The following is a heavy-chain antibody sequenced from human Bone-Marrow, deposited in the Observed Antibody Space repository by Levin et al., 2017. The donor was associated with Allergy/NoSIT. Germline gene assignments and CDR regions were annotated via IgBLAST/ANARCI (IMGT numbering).Heavy chain of an antibody. CDR2: IKLDGSGR. CDR1: GFTFSLYW. J-gene: IGHJ4*02. V-gene: IGHV3-7*01. CDR3: ARGTSDWPGVDY. D-gene: IGHD6-19*01. Sequence: PGGSLRLSCTASGFTFSLYWMAWVRQAPGKGLEWVANIKLDGSGRYHVDSVKGRFTIFRDNAENSVYLQMNSLRAEDTAIYYCARGTSDWPGVDYWGQGTLVNVAS.